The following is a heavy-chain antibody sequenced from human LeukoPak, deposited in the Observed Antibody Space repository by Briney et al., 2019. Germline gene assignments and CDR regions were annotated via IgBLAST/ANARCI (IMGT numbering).Heavy chain of an antibody. CDR1: GFTFSSYA. CDR3: AKGYQWGYPPGAFDI. Sequence: GGSLRLSCAASGFTFSSYAMSWVRQAPGKGLEWVSGISWNSGSIGYADSVKGRFTISRDNAKNSLYLQMNSLRAEDTAVYYCAKGYQWGYPPGAFDIWGQGTMVTVSS. CDR2: ISWNSGSI. J-gene: IGHJ3*02. D-gene: IGHD2-8*01. V-gene: IGHV3-23*01.